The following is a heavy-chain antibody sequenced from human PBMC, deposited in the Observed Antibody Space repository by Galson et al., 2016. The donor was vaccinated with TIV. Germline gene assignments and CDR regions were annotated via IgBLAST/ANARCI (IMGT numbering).Heavy chain of an antibody. CDR3: ASDPRLYGDYSLGYFDF. CDR1: GFTFSAFG. V-gene: IGHV3-33*01. J-gene: IGHJ4*02. CDR2: IWYDGSDK. Sequence: SLRLSCAASGFTFSAFGMHWVRQAPGKGLEWVAVIWYDGSDKHYADSVKGRFTISRDNSKNTLYLHMHSLRAEDTAVYYCASDPRLYGDYSLGYFDFWGQGTLVTVSS. D-gene: IGHD4-17*01.